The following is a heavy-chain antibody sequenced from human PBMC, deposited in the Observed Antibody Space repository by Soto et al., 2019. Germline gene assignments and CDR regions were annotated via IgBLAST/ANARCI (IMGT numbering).Heavy chain of an antibody. J-gene: IGHJ6*02. CDR3: ARAPPFFDWFQCYYYYGMDV. CDR2: INHSGST. Sequence: LSETLSLTCAVYGGSFSGYYWSWIRQPPGKGLEWIGEINHSGSTNYNPSLKSRVTISVDTSKNQFSLKLSSVTAADTAVYYCARAPPFFDWFQCYYYYGMDVRCQGTSVSVFS. CDR1: GGSFSGYY. V-gene: IGHV4-34*01. D-gene: IGHD3-9*01.